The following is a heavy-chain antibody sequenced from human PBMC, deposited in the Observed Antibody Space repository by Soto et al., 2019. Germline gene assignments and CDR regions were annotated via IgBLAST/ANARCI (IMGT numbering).Heavy chain of an antibody. D-gene: IGHD6-25*01. J-gene: IGHJ3*02. CDR2: ISSSSYI. CDR3: ARDRPLSGSAAFDI. CDR1: GFTFSSYS. Sequence: GGSLRLSCAASGFTFSSYSMNWVRQAPGKGLEWVSSISSSSYIYYADSVKGRFTISRDNAKNSLYLQMNSLRAEDTAVYYCARDRPLSGSAAFDIWGQGTMVTVSS. V-gene: IGHV3-21*01.